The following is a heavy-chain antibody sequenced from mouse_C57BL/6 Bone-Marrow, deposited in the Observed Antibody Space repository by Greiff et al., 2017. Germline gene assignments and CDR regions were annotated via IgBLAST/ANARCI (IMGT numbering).Heavy chain of an antibody. CDR2: IWSGGST. V-gene: IGHV2-2*01. CDR3: AGYYYDAMDY. J-gene: IGHJ4*01. Sequence: QVQLKESGPGLVQPSQSLSITCTVSGFSLTSYGVHWVRQSPGKGLEWLGVIWSGGSTDYTAAFISRLSISKDNSKSQVFFKMNSLQADDTAIYXCAGYYYDAMDYWGQGTSVTVSS. CDR1: GFSLTSYG. D-gene: IGHD1-2*01.